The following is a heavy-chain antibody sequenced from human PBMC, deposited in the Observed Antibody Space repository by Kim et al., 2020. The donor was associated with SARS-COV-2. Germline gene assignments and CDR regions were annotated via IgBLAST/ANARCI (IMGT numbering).Heavy chain of an antibody. CDR2: IYLDGSKE. J-gene: IGHJ4*02. V-gene: IGHV3-7*01. Sequence: GGSLRLSCAASGFTFRSYWMSWVRQAPGKGLEWVANIYLDGSKEFYVDSVEGRFTISRDNAKASVYLQMNSLRAEDTAVYYCARDVSHGCFDHWGQGTLVTASS. CDR3: ARDVSHGCFDH. D-gene: IGHD6-19*01. CDR1: GFTFRSYW.